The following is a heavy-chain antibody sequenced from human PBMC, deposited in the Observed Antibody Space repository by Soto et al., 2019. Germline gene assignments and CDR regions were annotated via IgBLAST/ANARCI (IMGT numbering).Heavy chain of an antibody. CDR1: GYSFTSYW. J-gene: IGHJ5*02. D-gene: IGHD1-7*01. Sequence: GESLKISCKGSGYSFTSYWISWVRQMPGKGLEWMGRIDPSDSYTNYSPSFQGHVTISADKSISTAYLQWSSLKASDTAMYYCARLRKNWNYDPVWFDPWGQRTLVTVS. CDR2: IDPSDSYT. V-gene: IGHV5-10-1*01. CDR3: ARLRKNWNYDPVWFDP.